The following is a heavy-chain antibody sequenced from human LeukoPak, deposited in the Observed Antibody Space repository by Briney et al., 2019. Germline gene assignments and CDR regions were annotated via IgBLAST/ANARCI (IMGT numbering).Heavy chain of an antibody. D-gene: IGHD5-18*01. J-gene: IGHJ4*02. V-gene: IGHV1-2*02. CDR1: GYTFTGYY. CDR3: ARGTYIRGYSYANALDY. Sequence: ASVKVSCKASGYTFTGYYMRWVRQAPGQGLEWMGWINPNSGGTNYAQKFQGRVTMTRDTSISTAYMELSRLRSDDTAVYYCARGTYIRGYSYANALDYWGQGTLVTVSS. CDR2: INPNSGGT.